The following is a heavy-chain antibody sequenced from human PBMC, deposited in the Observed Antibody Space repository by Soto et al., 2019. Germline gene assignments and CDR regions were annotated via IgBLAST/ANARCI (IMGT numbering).Heavy chain of an antibody. CDR1: GFTFSTYW. J-gene: IGHJ3*02. D-gene: IGHD3-22*01. V-gene: IGHV3-74*03. Sequence: GGSLRLSCAASGFTFSTYWMHWVRQVPGKGLVWVSRIDADGSGITYADFVKGRFAISRDNAKNTLFLQMNSLGAEDTAVYYCARPESSGYYYRNDGFDIWGQGTTVTVS. CDR2: IDADGSGI. CDR3: ARPESSGYYYRNDGFDI.